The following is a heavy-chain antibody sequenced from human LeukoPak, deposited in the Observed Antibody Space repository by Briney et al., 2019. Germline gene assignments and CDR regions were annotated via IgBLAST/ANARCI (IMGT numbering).Heavy chain of an antibody. CDR1: GCTFTNYW. CDR2: INRGDSDA. CDR3: ARGFAD. J-gene: IGHJ4*02. Sequence: GASLRISCKGSGCTFTNYWVGWGRRMPGKGVEWRGIINRGDSDARYSPSFQGLVNISVERSIDTAFLQWSSLKATDTAMYYCARGFADWGQGTLVTVSS. V-gene: IGHV5-51*01.